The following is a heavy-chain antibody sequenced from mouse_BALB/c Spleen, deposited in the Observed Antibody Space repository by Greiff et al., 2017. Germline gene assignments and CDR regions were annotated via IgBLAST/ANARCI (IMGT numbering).Heavy chain of an antibody. J-gene: IGHJ4*01. CDR1: GYNFTSYW. V-gene: IGHV1-55*01. CDR2: IYPGSGST. Sequence: QVQLQQPGAELVKPGTSVKLSCKASGYNFTSYWINWVKLRPGQGLEWIGDIYPGSGSTNYNEKFKSKATLTVDTSSSTAYMQLSSLASEDSALYYCARGDGNYRGAMDYWGQGTSVTVSS. D-gene: IGHD2-1*01. CDR3: ARGDGNYRGAMDY.